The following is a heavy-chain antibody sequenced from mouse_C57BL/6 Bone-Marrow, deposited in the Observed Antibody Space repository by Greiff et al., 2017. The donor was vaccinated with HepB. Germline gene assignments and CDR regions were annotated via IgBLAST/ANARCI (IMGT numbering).Heavy chain of an antibody. D-gene: IGHD1-1*01. CDR3: AIPTVVADFDY. J-gene: IGHJ2*01. CDR1: GYAFSSSW. V-gene: IGHV1-82*01. Sequence: VHLVESGPELVKPGASVKISCKASGYAFSSSWMNWVKQRPGKGLEWIGRIYPGDGDTNYNGKFKGKATLTADKSSSTAYMQLSSLTSEDSAVYFCAIPTVVADFDYWGQGTTLTVSS. CDR2: IYPGDGDT.